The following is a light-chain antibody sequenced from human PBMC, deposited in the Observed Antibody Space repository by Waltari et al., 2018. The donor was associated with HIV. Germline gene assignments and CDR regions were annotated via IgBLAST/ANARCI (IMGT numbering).Light chain of an antibody. Sequence: QSALTQPASVSGPPGQSITLSCTGSSSDVGAHNFVSWYQQHPGQTPKLIIYEVSSRPSGVSYRFSGSKSVNTASLTISGLQADDEADYYCSSYTNRATLLFGGGTRLTVL. CDR3: SSYTNRATLL. J-gene: IGLJ2*01. CDR1: SSDVGAHNF. CDR2: EVS. V-gene: IGLV2-14*01.